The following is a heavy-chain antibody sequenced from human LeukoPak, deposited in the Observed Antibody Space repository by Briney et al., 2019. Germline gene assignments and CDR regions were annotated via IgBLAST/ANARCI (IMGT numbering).Heavy chain of an antibody. V-gene: IGHV1-46*01. CDR2: INPSGGST. Sequence: GASVKVSCKASGYTFTSYYMHWVRQPPGQGLEWMGIINPSGGSTSYAQKFQGRVTMTRDTSTSTVYMELSSLRSEDTAVYYCARVRKGGYYYYGMDVWGRGTTVTVSS. J-gene: IGHJ6*02. CDR3: ARVRKGGYYYYGMDV. D-gene: IGHD3-16*01. CDR1: GYTFTSYY.